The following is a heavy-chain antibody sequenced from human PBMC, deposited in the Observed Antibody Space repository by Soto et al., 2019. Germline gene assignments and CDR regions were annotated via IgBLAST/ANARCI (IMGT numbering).Heavy chain of an antibody. J-gene: IGHJ4*02. V-gene: IGHV4-59*01. D-gene: IGHD4-17*01. Sequence: QVQLQESGPGLVKPSETLSLTCSVSGDSMTNNYWSWIRQPPGKGLEWIGYIYNSGSTKYNPSLKSRVTISEDTSKNQFSLKVSAASAADTAVYFCARDRGTYGAYFDFWGQGTLVTVSS. CDR3: ARDRGTYGAYFDF. CDR1: GDSMTNNY. CDR2: IYNSGST.